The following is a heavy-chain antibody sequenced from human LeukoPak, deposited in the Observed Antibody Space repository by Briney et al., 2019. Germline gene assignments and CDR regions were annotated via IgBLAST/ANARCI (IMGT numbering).Heavy chain of an antibody. V-gene: IGHV4-30-2*05. J-gene: IGHJ4*02. Sequence: SQTLSLTCAVSGASITSGGYSWSWIRQPPGKGLEFIGYIYHSGNTYYNPSLKSRITMSVDKSKNQFSLKLSSVTAADTAVYYCARSSFSHGVLFDYWGQGTLVTVSS. D-gene: IGHD6-6*01. CDR3: ARSSFSHGVLFDY. CDR1: GASITSGGYS. CDR2: IYHSGNT.